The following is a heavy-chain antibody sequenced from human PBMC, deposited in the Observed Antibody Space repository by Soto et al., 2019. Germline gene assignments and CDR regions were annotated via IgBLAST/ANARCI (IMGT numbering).Heavy chain of an antibody. J-gene: IGHJ4*02. V-gene: IGHV5-51*01. D-gene: IGHD2-2*01. CDR3: ARQWGGYCISTSCYALDS. Sequence: GESLKISCKGSGYSFTNYWIGWVRQMPGKGLEWMGIIYPDDSDIRYSPSFQGQVTISVDKSINTAYLQWSSLKASDTAIYYCARQWGGYCISTSCYALDSWGQGTLVTVS. CDR2: IYPDDSDI. CDR1: GYSFTNYW.